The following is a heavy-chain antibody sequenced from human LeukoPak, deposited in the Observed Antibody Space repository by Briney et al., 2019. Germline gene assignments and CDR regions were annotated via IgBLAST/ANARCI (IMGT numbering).Heavy chain of an antibody. D-gene: IGHD2-8*01. J-gene: IGHJ4*02. V-gene: IGHV1-46*01. CDR3: ARDCTNGVCPFDY. CDR2: INPSGGST. CDR1: GYTFTSYY. Sequence: GASVKVSCKASGYTFTSYYMHWVRQAPGRGLEGRGMINPSGGSTSYAQKFQGRATMTRDTSTSTVYMELSSLRSEDTAVYYCARDCTNGVCPFDYWGQGTLVTVSS.